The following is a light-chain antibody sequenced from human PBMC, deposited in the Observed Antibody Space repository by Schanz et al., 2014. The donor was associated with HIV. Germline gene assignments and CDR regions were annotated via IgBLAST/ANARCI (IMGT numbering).Light chain of an antibody. J-gene: IGKJ1*01. CDR2: SAS. Sequence: EIVLTQSPVILSLSPGERATLSCRASQTVSSNSLGWYQQKRGQVPRLLIYSASRRANGIPDRFSGSGSGTVFTLTISRLEPEDSAVYYCQQYGSSPTFGQGTRVEIK. CDR1: QTVSSNS. CDR3: QQYGSSPT. V-gene: IGKV3-20*01.